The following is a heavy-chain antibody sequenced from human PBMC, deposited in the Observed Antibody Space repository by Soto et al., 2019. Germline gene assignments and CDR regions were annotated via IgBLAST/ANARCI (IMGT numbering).Heavy chain of an antibody. Sequence: ASVKVSCKASGYTFTSYYMHWVRQAPGQGLEWMGIINPSGGSTSYAPKFQGRVTMTRDTSTSTVYMELGSLRSEDTAVYYCARDGYSYGPSIYYYYGMDVWGQGTTVTVSS. CDR2: INPSGGST. V-gene: IGHV1-46*01. D-gene: IGHD5-18*01. CDR3: ARDGYSYGPSIYYYYGMDV. CDR1: GYTFTSYY. J-gene: IGHJ6*02.